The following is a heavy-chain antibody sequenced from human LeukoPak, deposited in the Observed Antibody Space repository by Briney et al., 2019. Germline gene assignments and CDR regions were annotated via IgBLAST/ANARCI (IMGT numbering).Heavy chain of an antibody. D-gene: IGHD3-22*01. V-gene: IGHV4-59*08. J-gene: IGHJ4*02. CDR1: GGSISSYY. Sequence: SETLSLTCTVSGGSISSYYWSWIRQPPGKGLEWIGYIYYSGSTNYNPSLKSRVTISVDTSKNQFSLKLSSVTAADTAVYYCATTHLTYYYDSSGYSLDYWGQGTLVTVSS. CDR2: IYYSGST. CDR3: ATTHLTYYYDSSGYSLDY.